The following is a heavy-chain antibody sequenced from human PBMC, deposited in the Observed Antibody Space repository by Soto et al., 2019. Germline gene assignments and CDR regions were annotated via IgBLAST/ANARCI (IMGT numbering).Heavy chain of an antibody. CDR2: IYYSGST. J-gene: IGHJ6*03. CDR1: GGSISSGGYY. CDR3: ARDRIAITPGTYYYYMDV. V-gene: IGHV4-31*03. Sequence: PSETLSLTCTVSGGSISSGGYYWSWIRQHPGKGLEWIGYIYYSGSTYYNPSLKSRVTISVDTSKNQFSLKLSSVTAADTAVYYCARDRIAITPGTYYYYMDVWGKGTTVTVSS. D-gene: IGHD3-9*01.